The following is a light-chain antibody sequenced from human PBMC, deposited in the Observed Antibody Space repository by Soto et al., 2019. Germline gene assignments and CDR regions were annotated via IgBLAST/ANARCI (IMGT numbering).Light chain of an antibody. CDR3: QQLDSYPIT. CDR2: DAS. J-gene: IGKJ5*01. V-gene: IGKV1-9*01. CDR1: QGISSF. Sequence: DIQLTQSQSFLSASVGDRVTITCRASQGISSFLAWYQEKPGEAPKLLIYDASTLQSGVPSRFSGSGSGTEFTLTISSLQPEDFATYYCQQLDSYPITFGQGTRLEIK.